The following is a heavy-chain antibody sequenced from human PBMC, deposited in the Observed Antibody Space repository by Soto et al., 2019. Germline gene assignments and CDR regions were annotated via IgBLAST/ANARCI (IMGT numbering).Heavy chain of an antibody. CDR2: IFYSGVT. J-gene: IGHJ4*02. V-gene: IGHV4-59*11. D-gene: IGHD6-19*01. Sequence: LSLTCTVSGGSISGHYWTWIRQPPGKELEWIGYIFYSGVTNYNPSLKSRVTLSVDASKNQFSLKLRSVTAEDTAVYYCARVGSSGWSPDYWGRGTLVTVSS. CDR1: GGSISGHY. CDR3: ARVGSSGWSPDY.